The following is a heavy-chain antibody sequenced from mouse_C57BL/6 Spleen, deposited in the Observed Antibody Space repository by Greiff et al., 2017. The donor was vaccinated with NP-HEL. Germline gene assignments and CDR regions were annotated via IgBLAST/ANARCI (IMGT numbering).Heavy chain of an antibody. CDR3: TRSYYGSSPGAY. V-gene: IGHV1-15*01. D-gene: IGHD1-1*01. CDR1: GYTFTDYE. CDR2: IDPETGGT. J-gene: IGHJ3*01. Sequence: QVQLQQSGAELVRPGASVTLSCKASGYTFTDYEMHWVKQTPVHGLEWIGAIDPETGGTAYNQKFKGKAILTADKSSSTAYMELRSLTSEDSAVYYCTRSYYGSSPGAYWGQGTLVTVSA.